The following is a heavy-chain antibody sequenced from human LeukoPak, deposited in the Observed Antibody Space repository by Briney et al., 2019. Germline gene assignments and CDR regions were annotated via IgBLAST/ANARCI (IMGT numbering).Heavy chain of an antibody. V-gene: IGHV4-61*02. Sequence: SQTLSLTCAISGGSISSGGYYWSWIRQPAGKGLEWIGRIYTSESTNYNPSLKSRVTMSVDTSKNQFSLKLSSVTAADTAVYYCARENPIYDILTGYYAEISYYFDYWGQGTLVTVSS. D-gene: IGHD3-9*01. J-gene: IGHJ4*02. CDR1: GGSISSGGYY. CDR3: ARENPIYDILTGYYAEISYYFDY. CDR2: IYTSEST.